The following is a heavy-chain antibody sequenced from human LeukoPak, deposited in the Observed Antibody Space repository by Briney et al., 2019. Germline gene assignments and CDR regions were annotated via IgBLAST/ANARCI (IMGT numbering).Heavy chain of an antibody. CDR2: IYYSGST. D-gene: IGHD3-10*01. CDR1: GGSISSYY. CDR3: ARVISGPDRIDY. V-gene: IGHV4-59*01. J-gene: IGHJ4*02. Sequence: KPSETLSLTCTVSGGSISSYYWSWIRQPPGKGLEWIGYIYYSGSTNYNPSLKSRVTISVDTSKNQFSLKLSSVTAADTAVYYCARVISGPDRIDYWGQGTLVTVSS.